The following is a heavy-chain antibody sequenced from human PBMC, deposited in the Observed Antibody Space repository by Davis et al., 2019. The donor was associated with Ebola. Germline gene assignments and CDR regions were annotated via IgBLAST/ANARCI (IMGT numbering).Heavy chain of an antibody. J-gene: IGHJ6*02. D-gene: IGHD6-25*01. CDR3: TRPSGHFPYGMDV. V-gene: IGHV3-48*02. CDR1: GFTFSSYS. Sequence: GESLKISCAASGFTFSSYSMNWLRQAPGKGLEWVSYISSSSSTIYYADSVKGRFTISRDNAKNSLYLQMNILRDEDTAVYYCTRPSGHFPYGMDVWGQGTTVTVSS. CDR2: ISSSSSTI.